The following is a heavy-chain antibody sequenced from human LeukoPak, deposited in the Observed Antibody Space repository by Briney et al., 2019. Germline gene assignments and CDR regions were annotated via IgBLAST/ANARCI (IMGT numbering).Heavy chain of an antibody. CDR2: ISWNSGSI. V-gene: IGHV3-9*01. D-gene: IGHD3-22*01. J-gene: IGHJ4*02. CDR3: ATPLGYYDSSGYYGY. Sequence: QPGRSLRLSCAASGFTFDDYAMHWVRQAPGKGLEWVSGISWNSGSIGYADSVKGRFTISRDNAKNSLYLQMNSLRAEDTALYYCATPLGYYDSSGYYGYWGQGTLVTVSS. CDR1: GFTFDDYA.